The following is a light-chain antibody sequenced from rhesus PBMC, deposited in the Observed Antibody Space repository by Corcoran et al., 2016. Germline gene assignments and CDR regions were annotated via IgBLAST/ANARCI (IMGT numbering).Light chain of an antibody. Sequence: DIQMTQSPSSLSASVGDRVTITCQASQDISNNLAWYQQKPGKVPKLLIYAASTLQRGVPSRFSGSGSGTDFTLTISSLQPEDFATYYCQHGYGIPWTFGQGTKVEIK. CDR3: QHGYGIPWT. CDR2: AAS. CDR1: QDISNN. J-gene: IGKJ1*01. V-gene: IGKV1S17*01.